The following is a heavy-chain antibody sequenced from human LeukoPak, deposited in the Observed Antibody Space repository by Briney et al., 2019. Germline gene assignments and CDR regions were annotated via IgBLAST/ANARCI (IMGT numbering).Heavy chain of an antibody. Sequence: GRSLRLSCAASGFSFDDYAMHWVRQAPGEGLEWVSGISWNSGSIGYADSVEGRFTISRDNAKNSLYLQMNSLRAEDTAVYYCARAGRGQQLADYWGQGTLVTVSS. CDR2: ISWNSGSI. CDR3: ARAGRGQQLADY. J-gene: IGHJ4*02. D-gene: IGHD6-13*01. V-gene: IGHV3-9*01. CDR1: GFSFDDYA.